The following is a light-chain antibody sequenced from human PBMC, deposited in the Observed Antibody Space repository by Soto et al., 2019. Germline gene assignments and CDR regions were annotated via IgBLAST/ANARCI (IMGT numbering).Light chain of an antibody. V-gene: IGLV1-44*01. CDR2: SNN. J-gene: IGLJ3*02. CDR3: STWDDGLNGWV. CDR1: TSNIGINT. Sequence: QSMLTQPPSASGTPGQRVTISCSGSTSNIGINTVNWYQQLPGAAPRVLIYSNNQRASGVPDRMSGSKSGTSASLAISGLQSEDEADYYCSTWDDGLNGWVFGGGTKLTVL.